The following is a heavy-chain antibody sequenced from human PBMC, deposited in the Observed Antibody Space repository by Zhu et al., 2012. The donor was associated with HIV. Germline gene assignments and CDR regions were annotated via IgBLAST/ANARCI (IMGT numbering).Heavy chain of an antibody. D-gene: IGHD3-10*01. CDR2: TIHGGST. Sequence: QVQLQQWGAGLLKPSETLSLTCAVYGGSFSGYYWSWIRQPPGKGLEWIGETIHGGSTNFNPSLRSRVTISVDKSKNQFSLKLSSVTAADTAVYYCASSTISASGTKFTYWGQGTPVTVSS. V-gene: IGHV4-34*12. J-gene: IGHJ4*02. CDR3: ASSTISASGTKFTY. CDR1: GGSFSGYY.